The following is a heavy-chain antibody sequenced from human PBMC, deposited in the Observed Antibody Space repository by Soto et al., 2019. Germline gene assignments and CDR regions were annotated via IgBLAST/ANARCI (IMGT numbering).Heavy chain of an antibody. Sequence: QLQLQESGPGLVKPSETLSLTCTVSGGSTSSSSDSWAWIRQPPGKGLEWIGSMYYSGSTYYNPSLKTRVTISINTSKNQFSLILSSVTAADTAVYYCARPIFPASNWFDPWGQGTLVIVSS. V-gene: IGHV4-39*01. CDR2: MYYSGST. D-gene: IGHD3-9*01. CDR3: ARPIFPASNWFDP. CDR1: GGSTSSSSDS. J-gene: IGHJ5*02.